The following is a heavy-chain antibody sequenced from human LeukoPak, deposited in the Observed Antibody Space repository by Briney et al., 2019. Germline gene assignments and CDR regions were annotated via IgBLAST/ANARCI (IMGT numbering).Heavy chain of an antibody. CDR3: ARDFYGVDY. Sequence: GGSLRLSCAASGFTFSNYAMHWVRQAPGKGLEWVSGISCDGSDKNYADSVKGRFTISRDDSENTVYLHMNSLGADDTAVYYCARDFYGVDYWGRGTLVTVSS. D-gene: IGHD2/OR15-2a*01. CDR2: ISCDGSDK. V-gene: IGHV3-30*04. CDR1: GFTFSNYA. J-gene: IGHJ4*02.